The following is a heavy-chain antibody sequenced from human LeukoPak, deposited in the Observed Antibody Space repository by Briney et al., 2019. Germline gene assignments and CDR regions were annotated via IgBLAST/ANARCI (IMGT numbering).Heavy chain of an antibody. CDR3: ARWGIVVVPAASWFDP. CDR2: ISPNSGGT. D-gene: IGHD2-2*01. CDR1: GYTFTGYY. V-gene: IGHV1-2*02. J-gene: IGHJ5*02. Sequence: ASVKVSCKASGYTFTGYYMHWVRQAPGQGLEWMGWISPNSGGTNYAQKFQGRVTMTRDTSISTAYMELSRLRSDDTAVYYCARWGIVVVPAASWFDPWGQGTLVTVSS.